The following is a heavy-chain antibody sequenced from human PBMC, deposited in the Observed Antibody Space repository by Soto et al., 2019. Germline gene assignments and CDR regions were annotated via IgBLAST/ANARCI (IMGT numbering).Heavy chain of an antibody. Sequence: EVQLLESGGGLVQPGGSLRLSCAASRFTFSTYAMSWVRQAPGKGLEWVSDISGSGVNTYYADSVKGRFTISRDNSKNTLYLQMNSLRAEDTAVYYCAKSAMVRGGGWFDPWGQGTLVTVS. CDR3: AKSAMVRGGGWFDP. CDR1: RFTFSTYA. V-gene: IGHV3-23*01. CDR2: ISGSGVNT. D-gene: IGHD3-10*01. J-gene: IGHJ5*02.